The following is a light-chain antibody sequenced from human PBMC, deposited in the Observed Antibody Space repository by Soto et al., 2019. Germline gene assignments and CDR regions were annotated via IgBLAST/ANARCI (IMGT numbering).Light chain of an antibody. CDR1: SGDVGGYNF. V-gene: IGLV2-11*01. CDR3: CSYGGSYTWV. Sequence: QSVLTQPRSVSGSPGQSATISCTGTSGDVGGYNFVSWYQQHPGKVPTLVIFDVSHRPSGVPDRFSGSKSGNTASLTISGLQAEDEADYYCCSYGGSYTWVFGGGTKLTVL. J-gene: IGLJ2*01. CDR2: DVS.